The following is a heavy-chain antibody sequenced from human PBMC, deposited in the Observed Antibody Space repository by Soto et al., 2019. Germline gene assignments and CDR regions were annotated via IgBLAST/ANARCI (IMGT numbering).Heavy chain of an antibody. D-gene: IGHD3-9*01. CDR2: IYYSGST. J-gene: IGHJ4*02. V-gene: IGHV4-59*01. CDR1: GGSISSYY. Sequence: PSETLSLTCTVSGGSISSYYWSWIRQPPGKGLEWIGYIYYSGSTNYNPSLKSRVTISVDTSKNQFSLKLSSVTAADTAVYYCARSEIDILTGYYYIDYWGQGTLVTLSS. CDR3: ARSEIDILTGYYYIDY.